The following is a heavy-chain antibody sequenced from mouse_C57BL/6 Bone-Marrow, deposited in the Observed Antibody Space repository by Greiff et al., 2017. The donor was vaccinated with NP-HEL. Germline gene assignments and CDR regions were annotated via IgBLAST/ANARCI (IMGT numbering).Heavy chain of an antibody. CDR3: ARVVAMYYFDY. J-gene: IGHJ2*01. CDR2: ISYDGSN. CDR1: GYSITSGYY. V-gene: IGHV3-6*01. D-gene: IGHD1-1*02. Sequence: EVKLMESGPGLVKPSQSLSLTCSVTGYSITSGYYWNWIRQFPGNKLEWMGYISYDGSNNYNPSPKNRISITRDTSKNQFFLKLNSVTTEDTATYYCARVVAMYYFDYWGQGTTLTVSS.